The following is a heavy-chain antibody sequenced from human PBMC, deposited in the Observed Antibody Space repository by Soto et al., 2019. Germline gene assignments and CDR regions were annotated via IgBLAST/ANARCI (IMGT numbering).Heavy chain of an antibody. D-gene: IGHD2-2*01. CDR1: GFTFSSYS. CDR2: ISSSSSYI. J-gene: IGHJ6*02. V-gene: IGHV3-21*01. CDR3: ARDVVVPAAIARTAGHYGMDV. Sequence: PGGSLRLSCAASGFTFSSYSMNWVRQAPGKGLEWVSSISSSSSYIYYADSVKGRFTISRDNAKNSLYLQMNSLRAEDTAVYYCARDVVVPAAIARTAGHYGMDVWGQGTTVTVSS.